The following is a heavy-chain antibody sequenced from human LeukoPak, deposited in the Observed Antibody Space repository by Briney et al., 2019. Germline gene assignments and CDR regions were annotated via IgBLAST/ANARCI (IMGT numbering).Heavy chain of an antibody. CDR3: ARDYDCSGYFRPGGFDP. D-gene: IGHD3-22*01. Sequence: GASVKVSCKASGYTFTGYYMHWVRQAPGQGLEWMGWINPNSGGTNYAQKFQGRVTMTRDTSITTAYMELSRLRSDDTAVYYCARDYDCSGYFRPGGFDPWGQGTLVTVSS. CDR2: INPNSGGT. CDR1: GYTFTGYY. J-gene: IGHJ5*02. V-gene: IGHV1-2*02.